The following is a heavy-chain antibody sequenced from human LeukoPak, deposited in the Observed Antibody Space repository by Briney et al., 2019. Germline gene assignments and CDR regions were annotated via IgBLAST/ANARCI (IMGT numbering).Heavy chain of an antibody. CDR2: INPYTGGT. Sequence: ASVKVSCKASGYTFTDYYMHWVRQAPGQGLEWMGWINPYTGGTNYAQEFQGRVTMTRDTSISTAYMELSRLGSDDTAAYYCARTTDSSSLDYWGQGTLVTVSS. CDR3: ARTTDSSSLDY. V-gene: IGHV1-2*02. CDR1: GYTFTDYY. D-gene: IGHD6-6*01. J-gene: IGHJ4*02.